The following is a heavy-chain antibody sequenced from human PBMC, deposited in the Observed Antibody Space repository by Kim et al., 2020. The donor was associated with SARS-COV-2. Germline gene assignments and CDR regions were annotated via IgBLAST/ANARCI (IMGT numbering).Heavy chain of an antibody. CDR3: ARKAVAGGWGVIFDY. D-gene: IGHD6-19*01. V-gene: IGHV1-18*01. Sequence: ASVKVSCKASGYTFTSYGISWVRQAPGQGLEWMGWISAYNGNTNYAQKLQGRVTMTTDTSTSTAYMELRSLRSDDTAVYYCARKAVAGGWGVIFDYWGQGTLVTVSS. J-gene: IGHJ4*02. CDR1: GYTFTSYG. CDR2: ISAYNGNT.